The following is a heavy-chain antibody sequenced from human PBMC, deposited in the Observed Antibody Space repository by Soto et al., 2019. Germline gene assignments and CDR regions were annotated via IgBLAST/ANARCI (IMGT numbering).Heavy chain of an antibody. CDR2: IWYDGSNK. J-gene: IGHJ6*02. CDR3: ARVGYCSSTSCYRYGMDV. Sequence: GGSLRLSCAASGFTFSSYGMHWVRQAPGKGLEWVAVIWYDGSNKYYADSVKGRFTISRDNSKNTLYLQMNSLRAEDTAAYYCARVGYCSSTSCYRYGMDVWGQGTTVTVSS. V-gene: IGHV3-33*01. CDR1: GFTFSSYG. D-gene: IGHD2-2*01.